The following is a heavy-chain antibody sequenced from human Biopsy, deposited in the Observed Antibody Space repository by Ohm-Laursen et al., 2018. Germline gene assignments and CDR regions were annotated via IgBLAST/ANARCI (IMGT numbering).Heavy chain of an antibody. Sequence: ASVKVSCKASGYTFNDYYIHWVRQSPGQGLEWMGWVNPNIGSTHSAEKFRGRVTLTRDTSISAVYIELRRLKSEDAAVYFCARDRMTDVFGGPTRTDVFDSWGQGTPVTVSS. CDR1: GYTFNDYY. V-gene: IGHV1-2*02. J-gene: IGHJ4*02. CDR2: VNPNIGST. CDR3: ARDRMTDVFGGPTRTDVFDS. D-gene: IGHD3-10*01.